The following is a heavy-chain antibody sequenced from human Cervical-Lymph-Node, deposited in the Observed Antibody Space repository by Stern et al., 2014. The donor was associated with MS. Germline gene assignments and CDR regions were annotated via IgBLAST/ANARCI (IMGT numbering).Heavy chain of an antibody. Sequence: QVQLQQWGAGLLKPSETLSLTCAVYGGSFSGSFSGYYWTWIRQPPGKGLEWIGEINHSGNTNYNPSLKSRVTISVDTSKKQFSLKRNSVTAADTAVYYCARAMVRGGIDPWGQGTLVTVSS. V-gene: IGHV4-34*01. CDR2: INHSGNT. CDR1: GGSFSGSFSGYY. CDR3: ARAMVRGGIDP. D-gene: IGHD3-10*01. J-gene: IGHJ5*02.